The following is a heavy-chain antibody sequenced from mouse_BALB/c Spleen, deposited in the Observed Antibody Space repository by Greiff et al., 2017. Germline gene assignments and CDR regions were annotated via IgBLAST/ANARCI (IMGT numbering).Heavy chain of an antibody. CDR3: TVGVRRAMDY. Sequence: DVHLVESGGGLVQPGGSMKLSCVASGFTFSSYWMSWVRQSPEKGLEWVAEIRLKSDNYATHYAESVKGKFTISRDDSKSRLYLQMNSLRAEDTGIYYCTVGVRRAMDYWGQGTSVTVSS. J-gene: IGHJ4*01. V-gene: IGHV6-6*02. CDR2: IRLKSDNYAT. CDR1: GFTFSSYW. D-gene: IGHD2-14*01.